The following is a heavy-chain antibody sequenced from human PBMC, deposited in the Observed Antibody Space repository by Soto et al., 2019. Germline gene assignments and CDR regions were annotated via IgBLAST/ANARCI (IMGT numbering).Heavy chain of an antibody. CDR1: GFTFSRYG. Sequence: QVELVESGGGVVQPGRSLRLSCAASGFTFSRYGMHCVRQAPGKGMEWVAVLSYAGRNKYYADSVKGRFTISRDNSKNTLYLQMNSLRAEDTAVSYCASDAVTNVDYWCQGTLVTVS. CDR2: LSYAGRNK. CDR3: ASDAVTNVDY. D-gene: IGHD4-17*01. V-gene: IGHV3-30*03. J-gene: IGHJ4*02.